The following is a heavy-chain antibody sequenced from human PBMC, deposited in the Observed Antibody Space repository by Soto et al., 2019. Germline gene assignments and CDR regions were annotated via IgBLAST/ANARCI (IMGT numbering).Heavy chain of an antibody. CDR3: ARVRRGPIYYYYGMDV. CDR2: TYYRSKWYN. CDR1: WYRVSRNSAA. J-gene: IGHJ6*02. Sequence: SQTLSLTCAISWYRVSRNSAAWNWIRQSPSRGLEWLGRTYYRSKWYNDYAVSVKSRITINPDTSKNQFSLQLNSVTPEDTAVYYCARVRRGPIYYYYGMDVWGQGTTVTVSS. V-gene: IGHV6-1*01.